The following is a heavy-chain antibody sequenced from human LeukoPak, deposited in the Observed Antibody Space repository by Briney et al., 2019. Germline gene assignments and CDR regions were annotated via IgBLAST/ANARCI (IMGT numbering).Heavy chain of an antibody. V-gene: IGHV1-18*01. CDR1: GYTFTNYG. Sequence: ASVKVSCKASGYTFTNYGYSWVRQAPGQGLEWMGWISAYNGNTNYAQKLQGRVTMTTVASTSTVYMELRSLTSDDTAVYYCARAKTLEPTPSNAFDIWGQGTMVTVSS. D-gene: IGHD1-1*01. CDR2: ISAYNGNT. J-gene: IGHJ3*02. CDR3: ARAKTLEPTPSNAFDI.